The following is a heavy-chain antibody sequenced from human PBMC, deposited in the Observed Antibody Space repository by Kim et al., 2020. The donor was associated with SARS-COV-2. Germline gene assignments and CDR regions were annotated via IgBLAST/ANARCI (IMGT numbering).Heavy chain of an antibody. J-gene: IGHJ6*02. CDR2: IYHSGST. CDR3: ARVDSSGWYGAYYYGMDV. D-gene: IGHD6-19*01. CDR1: GGSISSSNW. Sequence: SETLSLTCAVSGGSISSSNWRSWVRQPPGKGLEWIGEIYHSGSTNYNPSLKSRVTISVDKSKNQFSLKLSSVTAADTAVYYCARVDSSGWYGAYYYGMDVWGQGTTVTVSS. V-gene: IGHV4-4*02.